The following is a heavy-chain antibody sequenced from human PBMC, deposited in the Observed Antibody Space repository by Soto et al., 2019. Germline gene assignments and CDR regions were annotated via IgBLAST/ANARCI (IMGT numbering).Heavy chain of an antibody. J-gene: IGHJ4*02. Sequence: PGGSLRLSCAASGFTFSSYSMNWVRQATGKGLEWVSYISSSSSTIYYADSVKGRFTISRDNAKNSLYLQMNSLRAEDTAVYYCARDLNLGSFDYWGQGTLVTVSS. CDR1: GFTFSSYS. CDR3: ARDLNLGSFDY. CDR2: ISSSSSTI. V-gene: IGHV3-48*01.